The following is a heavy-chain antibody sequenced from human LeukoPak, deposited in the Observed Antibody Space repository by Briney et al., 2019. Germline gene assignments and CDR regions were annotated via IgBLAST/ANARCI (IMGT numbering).Heavy chain of an antibody. D-gene: IGHD5-18*01. CDR2: ISGSGGST. CDR1: GFTFSSYA. V-gene: IGHV3-23*01. CDR3: AKCPRGGYAEYFQH. Sequence: GGSLRPSCAASGFTFSSYAMSWVRQAPGKGLEWVSAISGSGGSTYYADSVKGRFTISRDNSKNTLYLQMNSLRAEDTAVYYCAKCPRGGYAEYFQHWGQGTLVTVSS. J-gene: IGHJ1*01.